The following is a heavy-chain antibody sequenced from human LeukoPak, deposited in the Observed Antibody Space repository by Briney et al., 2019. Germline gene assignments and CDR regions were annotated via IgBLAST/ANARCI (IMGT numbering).Heavy chain of an antibody. CDR2: IVVGSGNT. Sequence: ASVKVSCKASGFTFTSSAMQWVRQARGQRLEWIGWIVVGSGNTNYAQKFQERDTITRDMSKSTAYMELSSLRAEDTAVYYCAAGGYSGYDLDYWGQGALATVSS. CDR1: GFTFTSSA. J-gene: IGHJ4*02. CDR3: AAGGYSGYDLDY. V-gene: IGHV1-58*02. D-gene: IGHD5-12*01.